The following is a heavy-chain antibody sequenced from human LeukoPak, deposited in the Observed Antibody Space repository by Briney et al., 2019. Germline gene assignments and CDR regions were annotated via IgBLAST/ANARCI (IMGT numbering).Heavy chain of an antibody. CDR3: AKDLYYYGSGNYIDY. D-gene: IGHD3-10*01. Sequence: GGSLRLSCAASGFTFGNSAMSWVRQAPGKGLEWVSAISGSGGSRYSADSVKGRFTISRDNSKNTLYLQMNSLRAEDTAIYYCAKDLYYYGSGNYIDYWGQGTLVTVSS. J-gene: IGHJ4*02. V-gene: IGHV3-23*01. CDR2: ISGSGGSR. CDR1: GFTFGNSA.